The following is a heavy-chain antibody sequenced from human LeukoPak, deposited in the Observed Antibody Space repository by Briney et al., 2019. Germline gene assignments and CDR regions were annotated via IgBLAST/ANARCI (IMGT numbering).Heavy chain of an antibody. J-gene: IGHJ4*02. Sequence: GASVRVSCKASGYTFTNYGISWVRQAPGQGLEWMGWISCHNGNTNYVQKLQDRVTMTTDTYTTTAYMELKSLRSDDTAVYYCARTPFLYCSGGICYSEYWGQGTLVTVSS. V-gene: IGHV1-18*01. CDR3: ARTPFLYCSGGICYSEY. CDR2: ISCHNGNT. CDR1: GYTFTNYG. D-gene: IGHD2-15*01.